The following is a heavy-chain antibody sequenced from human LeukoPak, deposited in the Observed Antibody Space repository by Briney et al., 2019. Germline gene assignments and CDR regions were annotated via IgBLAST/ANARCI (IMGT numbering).Heavy chain of an antibody. J-gene: IGHJ4*02. CDR3: ARDKRGSGWYHGIDY. CDR2: ISSSSSYI. Sequence: PGGSLRLSCAASGFTFSSYSMNWVRQAPGKGLEWVSSISSSSSYIYYADSVKGRFTISRDNAKNPLYLQMNSLRAEDTAVYYCARDKRGSGWYHGIDYWGQGTLVTVSS. D-gene: IGHD6-19*01. CDR1: GFTFSSYS. V-gene: IGHV3-21*01.